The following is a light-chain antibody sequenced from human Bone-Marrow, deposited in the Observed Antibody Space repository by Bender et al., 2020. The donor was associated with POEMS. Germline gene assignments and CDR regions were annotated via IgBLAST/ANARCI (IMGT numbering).Light chain of an antibody. J-gene: IGLJ2*01. CDR2: KDT. V-gene: IGLV3-25*03. CDR1: GLPKQY. Sequence: SYELTQSPSVSVSPGQTARITCSGDGLPKQYVYWYQQKPGQAPVLVIYKDTERPSGIPDRFSGSSSGTTATLTITGVQAEDEADYHYQSADSSTSYHVFGGGTKLTVL. CDR3: QSADSSTSYHV.